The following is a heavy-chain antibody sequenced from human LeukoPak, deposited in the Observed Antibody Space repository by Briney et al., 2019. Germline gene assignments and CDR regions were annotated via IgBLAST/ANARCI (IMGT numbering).Heavy chain of an antibody. CDR2: INPSGGST. CDR1: GYTFTSYY. D-gene: IGHD3-3*01. Sequence: AASVKVSCKASGYTFTSYYMHWVRQAPGQGLEWMGIINPSGGSTSYAQKFQGRVTMTRDTSTSTVYMELSSLRSEDTAVYYCARDAYYDFWSGYCAGYFDYWGQGTLVTVSS. V-gene: IGHV1-46*01. CDR3: ARDAYYDFWSGYCAGYFDY. J-gene: IGHJ4*02.